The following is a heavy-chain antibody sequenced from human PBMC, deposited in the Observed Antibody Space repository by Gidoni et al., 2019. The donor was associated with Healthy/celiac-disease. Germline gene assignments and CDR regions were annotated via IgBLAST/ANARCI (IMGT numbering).Heavy chain of an antibody. Sequence: EVQLLDSGGGLVQPGGSLRLSCAASGFPFSRYAMSWVRQAPGKGLECVSAISGSGGSTYYADSVKGRFTISRDNSKNTLYLQMNSLRAEDTAVYYCAKDPKQFQGVSYNWFDPWGQGTLVTVSS. V-gene: IGHV3-23*01. J-gene: IGHJ5*02. D-gene: IGHD3-10*01. CDR3: AKDPKQFQGVSYNWFDP. CDR2: ISGSGGST. CDR1: GFPFSRYA.